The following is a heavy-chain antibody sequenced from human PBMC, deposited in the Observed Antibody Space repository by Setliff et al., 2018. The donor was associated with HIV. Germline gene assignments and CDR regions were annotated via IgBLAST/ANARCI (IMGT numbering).Heavy chain of an antibody. D-gene: IGHD1-26*01. J-gene: IGHJ6*03. Sequence: ASVKVSCKASGYTFTSYYMHWVRQAPGQGLEWMGIINPSGGSTSYAQKFQGRVTMTRDTSTSTVYMELSSLRSEDTAVYYCATWGGSPDGYFYYYMDVWGKGTTVTVSS. CDR2: INPSGGST. V-gene: IGHV1-46*01. CDR3: ATWGGSPDGYFYYYMDV. CDR1: GYTFTSYY.